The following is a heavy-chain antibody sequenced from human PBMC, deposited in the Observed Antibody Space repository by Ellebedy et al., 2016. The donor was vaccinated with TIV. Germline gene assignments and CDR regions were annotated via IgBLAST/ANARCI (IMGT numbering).Heavy chain of an antibody. J-gene: IGHJ5*02. CDR2: ISSSGSTI. Sequence: GESLKISCAASGFTFSSYEMNWVRQAPGKGLEWVSYISSSGSTIYYADSVKGRFTISRDNAKNSLYLQMNSLRAEDTAVYYCAREYSGYDGGFNWFDPWGQGTLVTVSS. CDR1: GFTFSSYE. CDR3: AREYSGYDGGFNWFDP. V-gene: IGHV3-48*03. D-gene: IGHD5-12*01.